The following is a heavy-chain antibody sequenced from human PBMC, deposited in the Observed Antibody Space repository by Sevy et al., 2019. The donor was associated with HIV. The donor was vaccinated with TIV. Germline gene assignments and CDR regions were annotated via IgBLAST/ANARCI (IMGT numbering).Heavy chain of an antibody. CDR2: ISGSGGST. D-gene: IGHD6-13*01. J-gene: IGHJ5*02. CDR3: AKDTNLIAAAGTPWFDP. CDR1: GFTFSSYA. V-gene: IGHV3-23*01. Sequence: GGSLRLSCAASGFTFSSYAMSWVRQAPGKGLEWVSAISGSGGSTYYEDSVKGRFTISRDNSKNTLYLQMNSLRAEDTAVYYCAKDTNLIAAAGTPWFDPWGQGTLVTVSS.